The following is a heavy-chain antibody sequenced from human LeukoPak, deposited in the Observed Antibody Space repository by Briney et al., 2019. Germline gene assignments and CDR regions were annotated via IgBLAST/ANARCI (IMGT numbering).Heavy chain of an antibody. CDR1: GYTFTNYD. Sequence: ASVKVSCKTSGYTFTNYDISWVRQAPGQGLEWMGWISPFNGNANYAQKIRGRVTMTTDTSTRTAYIELRSLVSDDTAVYYCARDTSTRLTTMVRGVIITLDYWGQGTLVTVSS. CDR2: ISPFNGNA. J-gene: IGHJ4*02. CDR3: ARDTSTRLTTMVRGVIITLDY. V-gene: IGHV1-18*01. D-gene: IGHD3-10*01.